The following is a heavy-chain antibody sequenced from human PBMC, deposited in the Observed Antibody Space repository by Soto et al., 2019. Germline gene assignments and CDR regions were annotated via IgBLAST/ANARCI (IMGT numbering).Heavy chain of an antibody. CDR1: GASIRSYY. D-gene: IGHD2-21*01. V-gene: IGHV4-59*03. CDR3: AKEARVRSPAGDYFDH. J-gene: IGHJ4*02. CDR2: VYTSDYT. Sequence: TLSLTCSVSGASIRSYYWHWIRQPPGKGLEWIGYVYTSDYTRYSSSLKSRVTISVDTSKSQFYLRLNSVTAADTAVYYCAKEARVRSPAGDYFDHWAQGTLVTVSS.